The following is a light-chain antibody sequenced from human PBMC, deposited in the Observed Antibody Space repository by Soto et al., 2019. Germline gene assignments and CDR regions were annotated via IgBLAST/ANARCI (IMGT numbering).Light chain of an antibody. Sequence: EIGLTQSPGTLSLSPGERATLSCRASQSVSSTYLAWYQQKPGQAPRRLIYGALSRATGIPDRFSGSGSWTDYTVNISRLEPEEFAVYYWQHYGSSPYTFGQGTKLEIK. J-gene: IGKJ2*01. V-gene: IGKV3-20*01. CDR1: QSVSSTY. CDR2: GAL. CDR3: QHYGSSPYT.